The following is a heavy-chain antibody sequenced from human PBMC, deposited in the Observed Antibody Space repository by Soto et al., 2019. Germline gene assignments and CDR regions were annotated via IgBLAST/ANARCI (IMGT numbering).Heavy chain of an antibody. V-gene: IGHV4-34*01. CDR2: INHSGST. D-gene: IGHD3-10*01. J-gene: IGHJ3*02. CDR3: ARGRLGWGSTERQEDGVRDAFDI. CDR1: GGSFSGYY. Sequence: QVQLQQWGAGLLKPSETLSLTCAVYGGSFSGYYWSWIRQPPGKGLEWIGEINHSGSTNYNPSLKRRVTISVDTSKNQFSLKLSSVTAADTAVYYCARGRLGWGSTERQEDGVRDAFDIWGQVTMVTVSS.